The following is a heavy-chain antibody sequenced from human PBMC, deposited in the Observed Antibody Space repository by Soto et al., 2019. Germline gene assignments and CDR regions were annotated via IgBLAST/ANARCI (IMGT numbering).Heavy chain of an antibody. D-gene: IGHD4-17*01. CDR2: IYYSGST. V-gene: IGHV4-39*02. Sequence: PSETLSLTCTVSGGSISSSSYYWGWIRQPPGKGLEWIGSIYYSGSTYYNPSLKSRVTISVDTSKNQFSLKLSSVTAADTAVYYCAREVNVDYGDYSSIWGQGTMVTVSS. J-gene: IGHJ3*02. CDR1: GGSISSSSYY. CDR3: AREVNVDYGDYSSI.